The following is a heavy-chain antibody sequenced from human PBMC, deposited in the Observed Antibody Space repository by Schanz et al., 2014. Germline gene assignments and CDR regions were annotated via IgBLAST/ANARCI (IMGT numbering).Heavy chain of an antibody. V-gene: IGHV3-74*01. Sequence: EVQLLESGGGLVQPGGSLRLSCGSSGFTFSPYWMHWVRQAPGKGLVWVSRINGDGSNTNYADSVKGRFTISRDNAKNSLYLEMNSLRAEDTAVYYCVRDSFFAFDYWGQGTLVTVSS. CDR3: VRDSFFAFDY. CDR2: INGDGSNT. J-gene: IGHJ4*02. CDR1: GFTFSPYW. D-gene: IGHD3-3*01.